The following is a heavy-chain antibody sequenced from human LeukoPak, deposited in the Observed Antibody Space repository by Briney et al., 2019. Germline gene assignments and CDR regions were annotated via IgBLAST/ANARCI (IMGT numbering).Heavy chain of an antibody. V-gene: IGHV3-33*01. CDR2: IWYDESNK. D-gene: IGHD4-23*01. CDR1: GFTFSNYG. Sequence: GRSLRLSCAASGFTFSNYGMHWVRQAPGKGLEWVAVIWYDESNKYYSDSVTGRFTISRDNSKNTLYLQMNSLGAEDTAVYYCARDTNLYGGPRASGGCDFWGLGTPVTVSS. J-gene: IGHJ4*02. CDR3: ARDTNLYGGPRASGGCDF.